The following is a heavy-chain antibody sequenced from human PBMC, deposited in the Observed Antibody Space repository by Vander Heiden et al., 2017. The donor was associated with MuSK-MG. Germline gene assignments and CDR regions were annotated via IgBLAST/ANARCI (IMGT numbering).Heavy chain of an antibody. CDR3: ARHGGGDELKAFDI. J-gene: IGHJ3*02. V-gene: IGHV4-38-2*01. CDR1: GYSISESYY. CDR2: IYGSGGN. D-gene: IGHD3-16*01. Sequence: QVQLQESGPGVVKPSETLSLTCAVSGYSISESYYWGWIRQPPGEGLEWIGSIYGSGGNYHNPARESRATISVDTSTNQLSGSLTSVTAAATAVYYCARHGGGDELKAFDIWGHGTMVTVSS.